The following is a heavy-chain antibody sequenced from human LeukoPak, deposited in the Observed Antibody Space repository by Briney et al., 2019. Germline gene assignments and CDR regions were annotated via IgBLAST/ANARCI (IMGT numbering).Heavy chain of an antibody. J-gene: IGHJ4*02. Sequence: GGSLRLSCAASGFTFSSYSMNWVRQAPGKGLKWVSYISYSSSTIYYADSVKGRFTISRDNAKNSLSLQMNSLRAEDTAVYYCARCLRYFDWLFSVDSWGQGTLVTVSS. CDR2: ISYSSSTI. CDR1: GFTFSSYS. V-gene: IGHV3-48*01. CDR3: ARCLRYFDWLFSVDS. D-gene: IGHD3-9*01.